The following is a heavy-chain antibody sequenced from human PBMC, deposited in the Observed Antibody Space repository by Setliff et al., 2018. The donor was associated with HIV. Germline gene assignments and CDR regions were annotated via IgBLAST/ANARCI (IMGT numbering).Heavy chain of an antibody. CDR2: LYYNGNT. Sequence: PSETLSLTCTVSGGSISSRYWSWIRLPPGKGLEWIGTLYYNGNTNSNPSLKSRVTISADPSKNQFSLKLSSVTAADTAVYYCASVRTGYYRIRDYWGQGSLVTVSS. V-gene: IGHV4-59*11. J-gene: IGHJ4*02. CDR1: GGSISSRY. D-gene: IGHD3-9*01. CDR3: ASVRTGYYRIRDY.